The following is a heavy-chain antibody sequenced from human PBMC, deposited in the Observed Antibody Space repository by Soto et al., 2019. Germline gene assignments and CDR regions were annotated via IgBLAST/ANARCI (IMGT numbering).Heavy chain of an antibody. Sequence: GGARRVRCAASGFTFSSDGMNWGRQAPGKGLEWVSYISSSSSTIYYADSVKGRFTISRDNAKNSLYLQMNSLRDEDTAVYYCARDRLLAVAGPPVNHLFDYWGQGT. CDR1: GFTFSSDG. J-gene: IGHJ4*02. CDR2: ISSSSSTI. D-gene: IGHD6-19*01. V-gene: IGHV3-48*02. CDR3: ARDRLLAVAGPPVNHLFDY.